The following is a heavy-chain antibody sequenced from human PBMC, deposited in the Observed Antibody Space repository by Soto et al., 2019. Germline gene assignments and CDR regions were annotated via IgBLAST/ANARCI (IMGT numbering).Heavy chain of an antibody. CDR3: TREYEIFDY. CDR2: ISGGSNYI. CDR1: GLSFSNSS. J-gene: IGHJ4*02. V-gene: IGHV3-21*06. Sequence: PGGSLRLSCSVSGLSFSNSSMNWVRQAPGKGLEWVASISGGSNYIFYGDSVRGRFIISRDNTKNSVFLQMNSLTVADTAVYYSTREYEIFDYCRQRTQVTASS. D-gene: IGHD3-16*01.